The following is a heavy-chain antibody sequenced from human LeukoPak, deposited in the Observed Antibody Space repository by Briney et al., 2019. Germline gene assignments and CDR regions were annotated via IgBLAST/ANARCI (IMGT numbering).Heavy chain of an antibody. Sequence: ASVKVSCKASGGTFSSYAISWVRQAPGQGLEWMGGIIPIFGTANYAQKFQGRVTITADESTSTAYMELSSLRSEDTAVYYCARVARITIFGVANGAFDIWGQGTMVTVSS. D-gene: IGHD3-3*01. J-gene: IGHJ3*02. CDR2: IIPIFGTA. CDR3: ARVARITIFGVANGAFDI. CDR1: GGTFSSYA. V-gene: IGHV1-69*13.